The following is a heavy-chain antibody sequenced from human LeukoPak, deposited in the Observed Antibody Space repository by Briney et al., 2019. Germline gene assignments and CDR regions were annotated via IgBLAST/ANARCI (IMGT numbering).Heavy chain of an antibody. J-gene: IGHJ3*02. Sequence: GGSLRLSCAASGFTFSNAWMSWVRQAPGKGLEWVGRIKSKTDGGTTDYAAPVKGRFTISRDDSKNTLYLQMNSLKTEDTAVYYCAKGDGDQGAFDIWGQGTMVTVSS. V-gene: IGHV3-15*01. CDR3: AKGDGDQGAFDI. CDR1: GFTFSNAW. CDR2: IKSKTDGGTT. D-gene: IGHD2-21*02.